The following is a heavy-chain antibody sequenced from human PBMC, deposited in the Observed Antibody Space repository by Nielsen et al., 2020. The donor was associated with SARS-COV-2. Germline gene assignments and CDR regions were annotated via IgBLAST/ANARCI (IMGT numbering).Heavy chain of an antibody. V-gene: IGHV3-30*03. CDR2: ISYDGSNK. D-gene: IGHD3-10*01. J-gene: IGHJ6*02. CDR3: ARSFGAVYYYYGMDV. Sequence: GESLKISCAASGFTFSSYGMHWVRQAPGKGLEWVAVISYDGSNKYYADSVKGRFTISRDNAKNSLYLQMNSLRAEDTALYHCARSFGAVYYYYGMDVWGQGTTVTVSS. CDR1: GFTFSSYG.